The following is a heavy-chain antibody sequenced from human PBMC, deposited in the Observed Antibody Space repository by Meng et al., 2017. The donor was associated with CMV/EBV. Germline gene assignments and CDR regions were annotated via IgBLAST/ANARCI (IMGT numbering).Heavy chain of an antibody. CDR3: AKDHLRRNYDFWSGYYPRPTYYYYYGMDV. CDR1: GFTFSSYC. D-gene: IGHD3-3*01. Sequence: GGSLILSCAASGFTFSSYCMHCVRQAPGKGLEWVSSISCSCGSTYYAYSVKGRFTISRDNSKNTLCLQMNSLRAEDTAVYYCAKDHLRRNYDFWSGYYPRPTYYYYYGMDVWGQGTTVTVSS. CDR2: ISCSCGST. V-gene: IGHV3-23*01. J-gene: IGHJ6*02.